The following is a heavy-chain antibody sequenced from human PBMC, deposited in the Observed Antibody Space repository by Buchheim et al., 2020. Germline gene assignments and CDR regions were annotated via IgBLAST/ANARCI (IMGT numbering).Heavy chain of an antibody. CDR3: ARVPYSSSWGPWFDP. D-gene: IGHD6-13*01. V-gene: IGHV4-34*01. CDR2: INHSGST. CDR1: GGSFSGYY. Sequence: QVQLQQWGAGLLKPSETLSLTCAVYGGSFSGYYCSWIRQPPGKGLEWIGEINHSGSTNYNPSLKSRVTISVDTSKHTFSLKLSSVTAADTAVYYCARVPYSSSWGPWFDPWGQGTL. J-gene: IGHJ5*02.